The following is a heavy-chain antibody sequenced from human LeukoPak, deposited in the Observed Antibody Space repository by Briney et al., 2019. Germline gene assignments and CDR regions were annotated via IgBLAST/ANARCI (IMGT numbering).Heavy chain of an antibody. Sequence: GASVNVSCKVSGYTLTELSMHWVRQAPGKGLEWMGGFDPEDGETIYAQKFQGRVTMTEDTSTDTAYMELSSLRSEDTAVYYCATRSLWFGESAVFDYWGQGTLVTVSS. CDR3: ATRSLWFGESAVFDY. D-gene: IGHD3-10*01. J-gene: IGHJ4*02. V-gene: IGHV1-24*01. CDR1: GYTLTELS. CDR2: FDPEDGET.